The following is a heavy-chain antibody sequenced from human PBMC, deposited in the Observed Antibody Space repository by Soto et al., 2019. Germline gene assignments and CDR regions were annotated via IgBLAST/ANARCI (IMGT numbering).Heavy chain of an antibody. V-gene: IGHV3-13*01. CDR1: GFTFSSYD. CDR2: IGTAGDT. J-gene: IGHJ2*01. CDR3: ARVYGDYWYFDL. D-gene: IGHD4-17*01. Sequence: EVQLVESGGGLVQPGGSLRLSCAASGFTFSSYDMHWVHQATGKGLEWVSAIGTAGDTYYPGSVKGRFTISRENAKNSLYLQMNSLRAEDTAVYYCARVYGDYWYFDLWGRGTLVTVSS.